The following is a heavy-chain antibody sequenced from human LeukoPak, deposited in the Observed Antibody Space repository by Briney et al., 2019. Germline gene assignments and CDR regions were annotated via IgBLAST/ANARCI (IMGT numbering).Heavy chain of an antibody. D-gene: IGHD5-12*01. V-gene: IGHV3-21*01. CDR3: AREKIGSGYDYTFDY. CDR1: GFTFSSYG. Sequence: GGSLRLSCAASGFTFSSYGMSWVRQAPGKGLEWVSGISGSGTNTNYADSVKGRFTISRDNAKKSLNLQMNSLRAEDTAVYYCAREKIGSGYDYTFDYWGQGTLVTVSS. CDR2: ISGSGTNT. J-gene: IGHJ4*02.